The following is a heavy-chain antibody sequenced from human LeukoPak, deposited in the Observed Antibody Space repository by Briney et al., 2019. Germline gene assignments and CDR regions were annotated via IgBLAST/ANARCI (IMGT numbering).Heavy chain of an antibody. D-gene: IGHD4-11*01. CDR1: GFTFSSYW. J-gene: IGHJ4*02. Sequence: PGGSLRLSCAASGFTFSSYWMSWVRQAPGKGLEWVANIKQDGSEKYYVDSVKGRFTISRDNAKNSLYLQMNSLRAEDTAVYYCARSPTTVTTHFDYWGQGTLVTVSS. CDR3: ARSPTTVTTHFDY. CDR2: IKQDGSEK. V-gene: IGHV3-7*01.